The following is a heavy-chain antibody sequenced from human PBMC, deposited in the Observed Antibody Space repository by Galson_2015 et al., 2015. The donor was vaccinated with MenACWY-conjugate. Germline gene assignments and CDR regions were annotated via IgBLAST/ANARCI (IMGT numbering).Heavy chain of an antibody. D-gene: IGHD2-15*01. J-gene: IGHJ3*01. CDR2: ISSSGGTI. CDR1: GFTFSDYE. Sequence: SLRLSCAASGFTFSDYEMNWVRQAPGKGLEWLSYISSSGGTIKYEDSVKGRFTISRDNAKNSLFLQMNSVRAEDTAFYYCARKDRRDALDLWGPGTMVTVSS. V-gene: IGHV3-48*03. CDR3: ARKDRRDALDL.